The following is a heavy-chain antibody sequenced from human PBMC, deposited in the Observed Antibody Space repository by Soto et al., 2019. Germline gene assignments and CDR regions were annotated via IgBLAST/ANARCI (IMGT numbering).Heavy chain of an antibody. Sequence: SETLSLTCTVSGGSVSSGSFYWSWIRQPPGKALEWIGFIYNNRSFNYNPSLKSRVTTSVDTSKHQFSLKLSSVTAADTAVYYCARVPLDYSNSHYFDFWGQGAMVTVYS. CDR2: IYNNRSF. V-gene: IGHV4-61*01. CDR1: GGSVSSGSFY. D-gene: IGHD6-6*01. CDR3: ARVPLDYSNSHYFDF. J-gene: IGHJ4*02.